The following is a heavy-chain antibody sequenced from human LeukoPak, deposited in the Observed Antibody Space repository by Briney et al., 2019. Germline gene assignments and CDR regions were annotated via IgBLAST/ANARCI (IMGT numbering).Heavy chain of an antibody. D-gene: IGHD2-2*01. V-gene: IGHV3-30-3*01. Sequence: GGSLRLSCAASGFTFSSYAMHWVRQAPGKGLEWVAVISYDGSNKYYADSVKGRFTISRDNSKNTLYLQMNSLRAEDTAVYYCARARDIVVVPAFDPWGQGTLVTVSS. CDR2: ISYDGSNK. J-gene: IGHJ5*02. CDR3: ARARDIVVVPAFDP. CDR1: GFTFSSYA.